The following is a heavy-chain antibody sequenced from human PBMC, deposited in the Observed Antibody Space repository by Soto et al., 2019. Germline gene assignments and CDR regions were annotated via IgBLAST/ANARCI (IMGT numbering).Heavy chain of an antibody. D-gene: IGHD6-13*01. J-gene: IGHJ6*02. CDR2: ISDSGGST. V-gene: IGHV3-23*01. CDR1: GFTFSSYA. Sequence: GGSLRLSCAASGFTFSSYAMSWVRQAPGKGLEWVSAISDSGGSTYYADSVRGRFTISRDNSKNTLYLQMNSLRAEDTAVYYCAREGTIAAAHLYYYGMDVWGQGTTVTVSS. CDR3: AREGTIAAAHLYYYGMDV.